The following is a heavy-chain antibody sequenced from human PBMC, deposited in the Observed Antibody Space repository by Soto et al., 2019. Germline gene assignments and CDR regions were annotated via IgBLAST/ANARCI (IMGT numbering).Heavy chain of an antibody. J-gene: IGHJ4*02. CDR1: GFTFDDYA. Sequence: GGSLRLSCAASGFTFDDYAMHWVRQAPGKGLEWVSGISWNSGSIGYADSVKGRFTISRDNAKNSLYLQMNSLRAEDTALYYCAKAGLTDYFDYWGQGTLVTVSS. V-gene: IGHV3-9*01. CDR2: ISWNSGSI. CDR3: AKAGLTDYFDY. D-gene: IGHD1-20*01.